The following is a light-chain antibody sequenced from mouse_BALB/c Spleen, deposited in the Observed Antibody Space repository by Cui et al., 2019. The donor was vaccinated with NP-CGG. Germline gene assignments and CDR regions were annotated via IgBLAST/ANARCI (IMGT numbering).Light chain of an antibody. J-gene: IGLJ1*01. CDR1: TGAVTTSNY. V-gene: IGLV1*01. CDR2: GTN. CDR3: ALWYSNHWV. Sequence: QAVVTQESAITTSPGETVTLTCRSSTGAVTTSNYATWVQEKPDHLFTGLIGGTNNRAPGVPARFSGSLIGDKAALTITGAQTEDEAIYFCALWYSNHWVFGGGTKLTVL.